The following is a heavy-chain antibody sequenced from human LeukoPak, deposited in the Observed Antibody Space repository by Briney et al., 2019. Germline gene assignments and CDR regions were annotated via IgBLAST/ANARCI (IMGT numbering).Heavy chain of an antibody. V-gene: IGHV1-69*13. CDR3: ARDRDGYNWGYFDL. D-gene: IGHD5-24*01. CDR1: GGTFSSYA. Sequence: SVKVSCKASGGTFSSYAISWVRQAPGQGLEWMGGIIPIFGTANYAQKFQGRVTITADESTSTAYMVLSSLRSEDTAVYYCARDRDGYNWGYFDLWGRGTLVTVSS. CDR2: IIPIFGTA. J-gene: IGHJ2*01.